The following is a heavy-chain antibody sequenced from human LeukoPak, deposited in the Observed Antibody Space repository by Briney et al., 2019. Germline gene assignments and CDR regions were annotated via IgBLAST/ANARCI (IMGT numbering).Heavy chain of an antibody. CDR3: ARDLITTPYNWSDP. Sequence: TSETLSLTCTVPGGSISSGNYYWSWIRQPAGKGLEWIGRIYTSGNTNYNPSLKSRVTVSIDTSKNQFSLKLSSVTAADTAVYYCARDLITTPYNWSDPWGPGTLVIVSS. J-gene: IGHJ5*02. CDR2: IYTSGNT. D-gene: IGHD3-3*01. V-gene: IGHV4-61*02. CDR1: GGSISSGNYY.